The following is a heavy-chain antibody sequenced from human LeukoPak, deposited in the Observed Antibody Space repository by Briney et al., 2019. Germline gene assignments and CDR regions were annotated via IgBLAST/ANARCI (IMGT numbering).Heavy chain of an antibody. CDR1: GFTFSSYA. Sequence: NPGGSLRLSCAASGFTFSSYAMSWVRQAPGKGLEWVGRIKSKTDGGTTDYAAPVKGRFTISRDDSKNTLYLQMNSLKTEDTAVYYCTPNWAYYDILTGYYHNLGPFDYWGQGTLVTVSS. J-gene: IGHJ4*02. CDR2: IKSKTDGGTT. D-gene: IGHD3-9*01. V-gene: IGHV3-15*01. CDR3: TPNWAYYDILTGYYHNLGPFDY.